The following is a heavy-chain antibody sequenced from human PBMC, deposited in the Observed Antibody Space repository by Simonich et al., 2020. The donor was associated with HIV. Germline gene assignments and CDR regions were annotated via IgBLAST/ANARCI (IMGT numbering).Heavy chain of an antibody. CDR2: IRVYNGDT. V-gene: IGHV1-18*01. Sequence: QVQLVQSGPEVKKPGASVKVSCKASGYTFSNYGINWVLQAPGQGLEWMGWIRVYNGDTKDAQKIQDRVTMSTDTSTSTAYMELRSLGSDDTAVYYCARDDKGGQQLVGIWGQGTLVTVSS. CDR1: GYTFSNYG. CDR3: ARDDKGGQQLVGI. D-gene: IGHD6-13*01. J-gene: IGHJ4*02.